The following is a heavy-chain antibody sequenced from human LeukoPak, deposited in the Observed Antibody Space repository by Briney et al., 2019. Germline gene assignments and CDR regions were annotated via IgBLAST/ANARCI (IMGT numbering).Heavy chain of an antibody. D-gene: IGHD3-10*01. CDR2: ISLSSTYI. CDR1: GFTFSSYS. Sequence: GGSLRLSCAASGFTFSSYSMNWVRQAPGKGLEWVSSISLSSTYIYYADSVKGRFTISGDDASNSLDLQMNSLRAEDTAVYYCASGIYYASVHTWSPVWGQGTLVTVSS. J-gene: IGHJ4*02. CDR3: ASGIYYASVHTWSPV. V-gene: IGHV3-21*01.